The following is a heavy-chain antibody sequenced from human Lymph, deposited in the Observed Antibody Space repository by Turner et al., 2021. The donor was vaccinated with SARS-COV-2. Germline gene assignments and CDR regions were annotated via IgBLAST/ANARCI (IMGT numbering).Heavy chain of an antibody. V-gene: IGHV3-53*01. CDR3: ARVLPFGDYFDY. CDR2: IYSGGST. D-gene: IGHD3-10*01. CDR1: VFTVSSNY. J-gene: IGHJ4*02. Sequence: EVQLVESGGGLIQPGGSLRLSCAASVFTVSSNYMSWVRQATGKGLEWVSVIYSGGSTYYADSVKGRFTISRDNSKNTLYLQMNSMRAEDTAVYYCARVLPFGDYFDYWGQGTLVTVSS.